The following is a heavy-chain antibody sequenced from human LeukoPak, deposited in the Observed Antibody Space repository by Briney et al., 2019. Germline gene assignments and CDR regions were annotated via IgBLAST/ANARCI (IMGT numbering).Heavy chain of an antibody. CDR2: ISSSSSYI. CDR3: ARDEKMGEKYDAFDI. Sequence: GGSLRLSCAASGFTFSSYSMNWVRQAPGKGLEWVSSISSSSSYIYYADSVKGRFTISRDNAKNSLYLQMNSLRAEDTAVYYCARDEKMGEKYDAFDIWGQGTMVTVSS. CDR1: GFTFSSYS. D-gene: IGHD1-26*01. J-gene: IGHJ3*02. V-gene: IGHV3-21*01.